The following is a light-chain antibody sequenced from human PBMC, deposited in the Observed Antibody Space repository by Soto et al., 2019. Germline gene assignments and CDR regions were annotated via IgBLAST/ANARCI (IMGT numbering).Light chain of an antibody. CDR1: QRFNSY. CDR2: GAS. Sequence: DIQMTHSPSSLSASVGDRVTITCRASQRFNSYLNWYQQKPGKAPKVLIYGASNLESGVPSKFSGSGSGTDFTLTISSLQPEDFAIYYCLQTYNMPYTFGQGTKLEI. V-gene: IGKV1-39*01. J-gene: IGKJ2*01. CDR3: LQTYNMPYT.